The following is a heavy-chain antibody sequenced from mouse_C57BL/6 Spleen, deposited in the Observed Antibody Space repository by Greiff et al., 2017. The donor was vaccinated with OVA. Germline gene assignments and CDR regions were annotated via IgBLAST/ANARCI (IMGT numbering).Heavy chain of an antibody. CDR1: GFNIKDDY. D-gene: IGHD1-1*01. CDR3: TVLGSYSAMGY. V-gene: IGHV14-4*01. J-gene: IGHJ4*01. Sequence: EVQLQQSGAELVRPGASVKLSCTASGFNIKDDYMHWVKQRPEQGLEWIGWIDPENGDTEYASKFQGKATITADTSSNTAYLQLSSLTSEDTAVFYSTVLGSYSAMGYRGQGTSLTVSS. CDR2: IDPENGDT.